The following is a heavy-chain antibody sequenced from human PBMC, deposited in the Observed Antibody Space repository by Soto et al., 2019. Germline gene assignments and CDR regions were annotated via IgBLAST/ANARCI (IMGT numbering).Heavy chain of an antibody. CDR2: IFYSGST. V-gene: IGHV4-59*12. CDR1: GGSIRSYY. J-gene: IGHJ4*02. Sequence: PSETLSLTCTVSGGSIRSYYWSWIRQPPGKRLEWIGYIFYSGSTNYNPSLKSRVTISVDTSKNQFSLKLTSVTAADTAVYYCARNKITGLFDYWGQGTLVTVSS. D-gene: IGHD2-8*02. CDR3: ARNKITGLFDY.